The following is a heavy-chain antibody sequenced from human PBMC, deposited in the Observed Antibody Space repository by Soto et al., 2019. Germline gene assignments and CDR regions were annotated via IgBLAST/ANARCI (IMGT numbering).Heavy chain of an antibody. Sequence: SETLSLTCAVYGGSFSGYYWSWIRQPPGKGLEWIGEINHSGSTNYNPSLKSRVTISVDTSKNQFSLKLSSVTAADTAVYYCARRPTSPRIAMVRGVIIPAFDYWGQGTLVTVSS. J-gene: IGHJ4*02. V-gene: IGHV4-34*01. CDR1: GGSFSGYY. CDR3: ARRPTSPRIAMVRGVIIPAFDY. CDR2: INHSGST. D-gene: IGHD3-10*01.